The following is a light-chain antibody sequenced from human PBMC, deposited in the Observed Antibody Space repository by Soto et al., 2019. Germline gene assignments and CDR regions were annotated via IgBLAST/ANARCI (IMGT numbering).Light chain of an antibody. CDR1: QSVRSNY. CDR2: GAY. Sequence: EIVLTQSPGTLSLSPGERATLSCRASQSVRSNYLAWYQQTPGQAPRLLNHGAYSRATGIPDRFSGSGSGTDFTLTISRLEPEDFAVYYCQQYGSSQWTFGQGTKVEIK. V-gene: IGKV3-20*01. J-gene: IGKJ1*01. CDR3: QQYGSSQWT.